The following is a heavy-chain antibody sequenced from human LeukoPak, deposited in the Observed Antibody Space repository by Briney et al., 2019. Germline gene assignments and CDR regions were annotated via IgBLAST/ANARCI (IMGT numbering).Heavy chain of an antibody. CDR2: INSDGSST. D-gene: IGHD1-26*01. CDR3: ARAIVGATGSDY. CDR1: GFTFSSYW. J-gene: IGHJ4*02. Sequence: PGGSLRLSCAASGFTFSSYWMHWVRQAPGKGLLWVSRINSDGSSTSYADSVKGRFTISRDNSKNTLFLHMNSLRAEDTAVYYCARAIVGATGSDYWGQGTLVTVSS. V-gene: IGHV3-74*01.